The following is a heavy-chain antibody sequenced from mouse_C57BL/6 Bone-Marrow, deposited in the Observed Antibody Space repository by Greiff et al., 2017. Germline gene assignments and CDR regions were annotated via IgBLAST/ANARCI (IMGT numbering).Heavy chain of an antibody. CDR2: INPNNGGT. D-gene: IGHD2-4*01. CDR1: GYTFTDYN. V-gene: IGHV1-22*01. CDR3: ARGGYYDYGCYAMDY. J-gene: IGHJ4*01. Sequence: EVQLQQSGPELVKPGASVKMSCKASGYTFTDYNMHWVKQSHGKSLEWIGYINPNNGGTSYNQKFKGSATLTVNKSSSTAYMELRSLTSEDSAVYYCARGGYYDYGCYAMDYWGQGTSVTVSS.